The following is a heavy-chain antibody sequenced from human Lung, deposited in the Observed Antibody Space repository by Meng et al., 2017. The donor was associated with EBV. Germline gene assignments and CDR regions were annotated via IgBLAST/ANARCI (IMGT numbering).Heavy chain of an antibody. CDR2: LIAVFDKT. V-gene: IGHV1-69*13. CDR1: GGSFSTHP. D-gene: IGHD1-14*01. Sequence: QGPLVQSGAKVKKPGVSVKVACKTSGGSFSTHPFRWVRQAPGQGLEWMGGLIAVFDKTKAAPRFQDRVTFTADESTSTAYMELSSLTFDDTAVYFCARGRRNEPLFDYWGQGTLVTVSS. CDR3: ARGRRNEPLFDY. J-gene: IGHJ4*02.